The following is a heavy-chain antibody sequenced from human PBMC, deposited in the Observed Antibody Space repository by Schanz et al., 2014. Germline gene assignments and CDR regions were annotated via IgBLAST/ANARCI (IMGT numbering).Heavy chain of an antibody. CDR1: GFTFSSYA. CDR2: INSNGGST. D-gene: IGHD6-19*01. J-gene: IGHJ4*02. CDR3: ARGRAVAGTGYFDY. V-gene: IGHV3-64*01. Sequence: EVQLVESGGGLVQPGGSLRLSCAASGFTFSSYAMHWVRQAPGKGLEYVSTINSNGGSTYYANSVKGRFSISRDNSKNTLYLQMGSLRAEDMAVYYCARGRAVAGTGYFDYWGQGTLVNVSS.